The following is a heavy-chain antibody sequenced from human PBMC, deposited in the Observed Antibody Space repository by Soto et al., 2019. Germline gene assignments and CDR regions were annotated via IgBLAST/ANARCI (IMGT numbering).Heavy chain of an antibody. CDR2: INYSGST. Sequence: PELLCLTCAVSVGSFRGDYGSWIRQQPGKGVACCGEINYSGSTDYTPSLKSRVTISVDTSKNQFSLKLSSVTAADTAVYYCARGSVPITFFGVVIMDPNLWFDPWGQGTLVTVSS. CDR3: ARGSVPITFFGVVIMDPNLWFDP. J-gene: IGHJ5*02. V-gene: IGHV4-34*01. CDR1: VGSFRGDY. D-gene: IGHD3-3*01.